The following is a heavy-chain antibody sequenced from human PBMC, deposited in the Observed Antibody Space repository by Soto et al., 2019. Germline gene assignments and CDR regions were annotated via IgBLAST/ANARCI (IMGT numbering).Heavy chain of an antibody. CDR3: AKEKTSNGDPTGYFDY. CDR1: GFTFTSYA. J-gene: IGHJ4*02. Sequence: GGSLRLSCAASGFTFTSYAMSWVRQAPGKGLEWVSSISASGGTTYYADSVKGRFTISRDNSKNTLYLQMNSLRAEDTAVYYCAKEKTSNGDPTGYFDYWGQGTLVTVSS. D-gene: IGHD4-17*01. V-gene: IGHV3-23*01. CDR2: ISASGGTT.